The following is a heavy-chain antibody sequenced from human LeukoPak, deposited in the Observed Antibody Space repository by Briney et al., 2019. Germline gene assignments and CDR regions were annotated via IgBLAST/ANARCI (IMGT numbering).Heavy chain of an antibody. J-gene: IGHJ5*02. Sequence: GGSLRLSCAASGFTFSSYGMHWVRQAPGKGLEWVAVISYDGSNKYYADSVKGRFTISRDNSKNTLYLQMNSLRAEDTAVYYCAKAVVLGYHSWSDPWGQGTLVTVSS. CDR3: AKAVVLGYHSWSDP. D-gene: IGHD5-18*01. CDR2: ISYDGSNK. CDR1: GFTFSSYG. V-gene: IGHV3-30*18.